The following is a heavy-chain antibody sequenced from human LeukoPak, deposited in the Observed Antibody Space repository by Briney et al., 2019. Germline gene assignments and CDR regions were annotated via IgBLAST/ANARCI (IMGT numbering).Heavy chain of an antibody. J-gene: IGHJ4*02. CDR1: GFTFSDSY. CDR3: ARGYCSGGTCYLFDY. D-gene: IGHD2-15*01. V-gene: IGHV3-11*04. Sequence: GGSLRLSCAASGFTFSDSYMGWIRQAPGKGLVWISYISSSGGTIYYADSVKGRFSISRDNAKNSLYLQMNSLRAEDTAVYYCARGYCSGGTCYLFDYWGQGTLVTVSS. CDR2: ISSSGGTI.